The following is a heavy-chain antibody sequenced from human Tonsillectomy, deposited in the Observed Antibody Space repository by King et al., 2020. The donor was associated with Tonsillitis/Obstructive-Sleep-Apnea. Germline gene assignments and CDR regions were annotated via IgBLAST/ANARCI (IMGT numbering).Heavy chain of an antibody. D-gene: IGHD2-2*01. CDR2: IYYRGST. CDR3: ARGGDIVVVPAAISPNWFDP. CDR1: GGSISSGAYY. V-gene: IGHV4-31*03. J-gene: IGHJ5*02. Sequence: VPLQESGPGLVKPSQTLSLTCTVSGGSISSGAYYWRWIRQHPGKGLEWIGYIYYRGSTYYNPSLKSRVIISVDTSKNQFSLKLSSVTAADTAVYYCARGGDIVVVPAAISPNWFDPWGQGTLVTVSS.